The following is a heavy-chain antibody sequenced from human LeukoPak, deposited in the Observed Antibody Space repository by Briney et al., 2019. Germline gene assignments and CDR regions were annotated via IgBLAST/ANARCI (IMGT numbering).Heavy chain of an antibody. CDR3: ARGRGAYSPLGYYYYMDV. D-gene: IGHD6-13*01. CDR2: INWNGGST. J-gene: IGHJ6*03. Sequence: PGGSLRLSCAASGFTFDDYGMSWVRQAPGKGLEWVSGINWNGGSTGYADSVKGRFTISRDNAKNSLYLQMNSLRAEDTALYHCARGRGAYSPLGYYYYMDVWGKGTTVTVSS. V-gene: IGHV3-20*01. CDR1: GFTFDDYG.